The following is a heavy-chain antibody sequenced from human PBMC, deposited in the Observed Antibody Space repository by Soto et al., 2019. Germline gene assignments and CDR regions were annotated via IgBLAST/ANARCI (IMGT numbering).Heavy chain of an antibody. Sequence: ASVKVSCKASGYSFTDYHIHWVRQAPGQGLEWLGRINPKSGGTSTAQKFQGWVTMTTDTSISTASMELTRLTSDDTAIYYCARERRGRSFDIWGQGTMVTVSS. V-gene: IGHV1-2*04. J-gene: IGHJ3*02. CDR3: ARERRGRSFDI. CDR2: INPKSGGT. CDR1: GYSFTDYH.